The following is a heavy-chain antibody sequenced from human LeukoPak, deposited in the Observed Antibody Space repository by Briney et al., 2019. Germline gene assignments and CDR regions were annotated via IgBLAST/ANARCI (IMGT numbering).Heavy chain of an antibody. CDR1: GGSISSGGYY. CDR2: IYYSGST. CDR3: ARESLGAAAGTPSYYYYGMDV. Sequence: PSETLSLTCTVSGGSISSGGYYWSWIRQHPGKGLEWIGYIYYSGSTYYNPSLKSRVTISVDTSKNQFSLKLSSVTAADTAVYYCARESLGAAAGTPSYYYYGMDVWGQGTTVTVS. D-gene: IGHD6-13*01. V-gene: IGHV4-31*03. J-gene: IGHJ6*02.